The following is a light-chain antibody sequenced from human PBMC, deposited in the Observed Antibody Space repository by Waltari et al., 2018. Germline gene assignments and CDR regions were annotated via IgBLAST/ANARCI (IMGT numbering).Light chain of an antibody. V-gene: IGKV1-5*03. Sequence: DIQMTQSPSTLSAFVGDRVTITCRASQSSSTWLAWYQQKPGKAPKLLVYKASGLESGVPSRFSGSGSGTEFTLTISSLQPDGFATYYCQQNNVFPWTFGQGTKVEIK. CDR1: QSSSTW. CDR3: QQNNVFPWT. J-gene: IGKJ1*01. CDR2: KAS.